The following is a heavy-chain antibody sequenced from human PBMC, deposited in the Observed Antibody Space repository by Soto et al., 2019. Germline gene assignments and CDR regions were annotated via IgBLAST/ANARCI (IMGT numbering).Heavy chain of an antibody. Sequence: GGSLRLSCAASGFTFCNAGINWVRQAPGKGLEWVGRIKSKTDGGTTDYAAPVKGRFAISRDDSNNMVYLQMNSLKIEDTAVYYCTTDSYSTIIIVRFDYWGHGTLVTVSS. CDR1: GFTFCNAG. CDR3: TTDSYSTIIIVRFDY. D-gene: IGHD3-22*01. J-gene: IGHJ4*01. V-gene: IGHV3-15*07. CDR2: IKSKTDGGTT.